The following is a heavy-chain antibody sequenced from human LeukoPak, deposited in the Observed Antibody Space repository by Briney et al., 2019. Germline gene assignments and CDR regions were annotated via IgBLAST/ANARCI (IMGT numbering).Heavy chain of an antibody. J-gene: IGHJ4*02. V-gene: IGHV3-7*01. D-gene: IGHD2-15*01. CDR2: IKRDGSEK. CDR1: GFTFGDYA. CDR3: ARIHCSGGSCHPPSDFDY. Sequence: GGSLRLSCTASGFTFGDYAMSWVRQAPGKGLEWVASIKRDGSEKYYVDSVKGRFTISKDNAKNSLYLQMNSLRAEDTAVYYCARIHCSGGSCHPPSDFDYRGQGTLVTVSS.